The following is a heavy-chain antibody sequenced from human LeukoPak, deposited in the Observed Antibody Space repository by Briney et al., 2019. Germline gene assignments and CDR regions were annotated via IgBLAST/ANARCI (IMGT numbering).Heavy chain of an antibody. V-gene: IGHV4-59*01. J-gene: IGHJ5*02. CDR3: ARVDSSSWYDSWFDP. CDR2: IYYSGST. D-gene: IGHD6-13*01. CDR1: GGSINSYY. Sequence: PSETLSLTCTVSGGSINSYYWSWIRQPPGKGLEWIGSIYYSGSTYYNPSLKSRVTISVDTSKNQFSLKLSSVTAADTAVYYCARVDSSSWYDSWFDPWGQGTLVTVSS.